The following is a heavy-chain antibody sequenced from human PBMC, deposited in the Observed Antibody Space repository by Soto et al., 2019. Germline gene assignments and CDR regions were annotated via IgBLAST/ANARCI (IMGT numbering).Heavy chain of an antibody. CDR3: ARAGTNTLRVWFDP. V-gene: IGHV4-4*07. Sequence: SETLSLTCSVSGGAIGCFYWSWIRQPPGKGLEWIGRIYATGTTDYNPSLKSRVMMSVDTSKKQFSLKVRSVTAADTAVYYCARAGTNTLRVWFDPWGQGISVTVSS. CDR2: IYATGTT. CDR1: GGAIGCFY. J-gene: IGHJ5*02. D-gene: IGHD6-19*01.